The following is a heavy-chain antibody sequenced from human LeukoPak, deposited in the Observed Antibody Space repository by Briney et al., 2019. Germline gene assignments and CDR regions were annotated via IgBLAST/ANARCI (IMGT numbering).Heavy chain of an antibody. V-gene: IGHV4-59*01. CDR1: GGSISSYY. Sequence: SETLSLTCTVSGGSISSYYWSWIRQPPGKGLEWIGYIYYGGSTNYNPSLKSRVTISVDTSKNQFSLKLSSVTAADTAVYYCARGDTAMDYYYYYMDVWGKGTTVTVSS. CDR3: ARGDTAMDYYYYYMDV. J-gene: IGHJ6*03. CDR2: IYYGGST. D-gene: IGHD5-18*01.